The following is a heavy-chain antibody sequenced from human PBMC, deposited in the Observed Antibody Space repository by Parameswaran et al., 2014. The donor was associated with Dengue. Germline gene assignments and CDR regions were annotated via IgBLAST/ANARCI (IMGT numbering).Heavy chain of an antibody. Sequence: WIRQPPGKGLEWVANIKQDGSEKYYVDSVKGRFTISRDNAKNSLYLQMNSPRAEDTAVYYCARDRFPKFVSSSQGWFDPWGQGTLVTVSS. V-gene: IGHV3-7*01. CDR3: ARDRFPKFVSSSQGWFDP. D-gene: IGHD6-6*01. J-gene: IGHJ5*02. CDR2: IKQDGSEK.